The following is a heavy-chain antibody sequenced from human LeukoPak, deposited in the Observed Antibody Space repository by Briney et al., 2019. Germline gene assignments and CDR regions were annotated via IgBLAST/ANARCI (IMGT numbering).Heavy chain of an antibody. CDR1: GYTLTELS. CDR2: FDPEDGET. Sequence: GASVKVSCKVSGYTLTELSMHWVRQAPGKGLEWMGGFDPEDGETIYAQKFQGRVTMTEDTSTDTAYMELSSLRSEDTAVYYCATDRGSGSYMYRRARYMDVWGKGTTVTISS. D-gene: IGHD3-10*01. V-gene: IGHV1-24*01. CDR3: ATDRGSGSYMYRRARYMDV. J-gene: IGHJ6*03.